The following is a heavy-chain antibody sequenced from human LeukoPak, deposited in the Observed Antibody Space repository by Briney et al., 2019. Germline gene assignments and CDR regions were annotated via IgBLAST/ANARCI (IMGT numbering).Heavy chain of an antibody. Sequence: GGSLRLSCAASGFTFSDYWMHWVRQAPGKGLVWVSRINGDGSGATYADSVKGRFTVSRDNAKNTLYLQMSRLRAEDTAVYYCARKWFDPWGQGTAVTVSS. CDR3: ARKWFDP. J-gene: IGHJ5*02. V-gene: IGHV3-74*03. CDR1: GFTFSDYW. CDR2: INGDGSGA.